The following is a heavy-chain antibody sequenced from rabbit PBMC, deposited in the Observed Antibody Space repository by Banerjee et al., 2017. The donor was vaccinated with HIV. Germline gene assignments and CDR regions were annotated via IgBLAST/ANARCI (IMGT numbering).Heavy chain of an antibody. CDR3: AINLYFNL. CDR2: IFTGSAIT. Sequence: QSLEESGGDLVKPGTSLTLTCTASGLDFSSGYDMCWVRQAPGKGLEWIACIFTGSAITYYASWAKGRFIISKTSSTTVTLQMTSLTAADTATYFCAINLYFNLWGQGTLVTV. J-gene: IGHJ4*01. CDR1: GLDFSSGYD. V-gene: IGHV1S40*01. D-gene: IGHD5-1*01.